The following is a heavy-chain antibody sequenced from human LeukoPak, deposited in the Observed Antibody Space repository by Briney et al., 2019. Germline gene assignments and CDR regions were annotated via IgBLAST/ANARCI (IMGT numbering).Heavy chain of an antibody. D-gene: IGHD3-22*01. CDR1: GYSFSSFG. CDR2: ISAYTGNA. J-gene: IGHJ5*02. Sequence: ASVKVSCKASGYSFSSFGITWVRQAPGQGLEWMGWISAYTGNAEYAQKFQGRVTLTTDTSTNTAYMELESLMSDDTAVYYCARYRLSDSPINWFDPWGQGTLVTVSS. CDR3: ARYRLSDSPINWFDP. V-gene: IGHV1-18*01.